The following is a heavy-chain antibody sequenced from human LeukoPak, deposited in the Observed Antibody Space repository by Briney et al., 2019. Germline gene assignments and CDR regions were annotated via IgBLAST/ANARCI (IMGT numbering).Heavy chain of an antibody. D-gene: IGHD2-15*01. V-gene: IGHV1-46*01. CDR3: AREFPVDLYFDY. J-gene: IGHJ4*02. CDR1: VYTFTSYY. CDR2: INPSGGST. Sequence: GASVKVSCKASVYTFTSYYMHWVRQAPGQGLEWMGIINPSGGSTSYAQKFQGRVTMTRDTSISTAYMELSRLRSDDTAVYYCAREFPVDLYFDYWGQGTLVTVSS.